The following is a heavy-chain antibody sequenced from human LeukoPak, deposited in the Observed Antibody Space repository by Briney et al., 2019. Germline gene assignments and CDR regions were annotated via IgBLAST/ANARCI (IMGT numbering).Heavy chain of an antibody. CDR2: MRSDGSDE. CDR3: AKDLGLQVGASPFDY. J-gene: IGHJ4*02. Sequence: GGSLRLSCAASGFSFRSSAMHWVRQAPGKGLEWMAFMRSDGSDEHYADPVKGRFTISRDNSHNTLYLQMNSLHSEDTAVYYCAKDLGLQVGASPFDYWGQGTLVTVSS. D-gene: IGHD1-26*01. CDR1: GFSFRSSA. V-gene: IGHV3-30*02.